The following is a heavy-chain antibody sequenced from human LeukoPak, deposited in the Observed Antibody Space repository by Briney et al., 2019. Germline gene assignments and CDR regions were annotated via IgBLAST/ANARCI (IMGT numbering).Heavy chain of an antibody. CDR1: GGSISSGSHY. J-gene: IGHJ2*01. CDR2: IYTSGST. V-gene: IGHV4-61*02. Sequence: QPSQTLSLTCTVSGGSISSGSHYWSWIRQPAGKGLEWIGRIYTSGSTNYNPSLKSRVTISVDTSKNQFSLKLSSVTAADTAVYYCARGGGSDWYFDLWGRGTLVTVSS. D-gene: IGHD3-16*01. CDR3: ARGGGSDWYFDL.